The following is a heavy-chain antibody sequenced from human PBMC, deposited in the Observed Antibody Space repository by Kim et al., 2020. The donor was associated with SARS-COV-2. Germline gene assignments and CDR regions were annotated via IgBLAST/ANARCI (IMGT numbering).Heavy chain of an antibody. D-gene: IGHD3-3*01. Sequence: SETLSLTCTVSGGSISSGSYYWSWIRQPAGKGLEWIGRIYTSGSTNYNPSLKSRVTISVDTSKNQFSLKLSSVTAADTAVYYCARDFLDYDAFDIWGQGTMVTVSS. CDR1: GGSISSGSYY. CDR2: IYTSGST. CDR3: ARDFLDYDAFDI. V-gene: IGHV4-61*02. J-gene: IGHJ3*02.